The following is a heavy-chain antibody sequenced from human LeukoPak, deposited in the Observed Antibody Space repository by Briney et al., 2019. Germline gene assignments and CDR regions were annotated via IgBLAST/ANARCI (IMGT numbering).Heavy chain of an antibody. V-gene: IGHV3-74*01. D-gene: IGHD6-19*01. Sequence: GGSLRLSCAASGFTFSSYWMHWVRQAPGKGLVWVSRINSDESSTSYADSVKGRFTISRDNAKSTLYLQMDSLRAEDTAVYYCARGASSETVAALSIDIWGQGTMVTVSS. CDR3: ARGASSETVAALSIDI. CDR2: INSDESST. CDR1: GFTFSSYW. J-gene: IGHJ3*02.